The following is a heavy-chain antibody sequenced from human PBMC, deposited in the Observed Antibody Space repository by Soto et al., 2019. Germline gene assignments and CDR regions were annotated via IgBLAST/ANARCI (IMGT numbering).Heavy chain of an antibody. CDR2: IIPIFGTA. Sequence: QVQLVQSGAEVKKPGSSVKVSCKASGGTFSSYAISWVRQAPGQGLEWMGGIIPIFGTANYAQKFQGRVTITAXXSXSXXYMELSSLRSEDTAVYYCARDSHDYGDYVPTEFDYWGQGTLVTVSS. CDR1: GGTFSSYA. J-gene: IGHJ4*02. CDR3: ARDSHDYGDYVPTEFDY. V-gene: IGHV1-69*12. D-gene: IGHD4-17*01.